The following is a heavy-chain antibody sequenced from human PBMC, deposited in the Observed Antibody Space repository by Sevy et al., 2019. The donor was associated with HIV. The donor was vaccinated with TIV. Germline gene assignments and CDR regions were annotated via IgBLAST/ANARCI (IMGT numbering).Heavy chain of an antibody. CDR3: ASASSGWYPFDY. CDR2: IYYSGST. D-gene: IGHD6-19*01. J-gene: IGHJ4*02. V-gene: IGHV4-59*12. CDR1: GGSISSYY. Sequence: TLSLTCTVSGGSISSYYWSWIRQPPGKGLEWIGYIYYSGSTNYNPSLKSRVTISVDTSKNQFSLKLSSVTAADTAVYYCASASSGWYPFDYWGQGTLVTVSS.